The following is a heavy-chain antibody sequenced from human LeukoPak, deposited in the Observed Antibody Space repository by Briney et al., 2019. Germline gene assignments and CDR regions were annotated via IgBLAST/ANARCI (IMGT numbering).Heavy chain of an antibody. V-gene: IGHV1-8*03. CDR2: MNPNSGNT. Sequence: ASVKVSCKASGYTFTSYDINWVRQATGQGLEWMGWMNPNSGNTDYAQKFQGRVTITRNTSISTAYMELSSLRSDDTAVYYCVRSTYSSGWYPYWGQGTLVTVSS. D-gene: IGHD6-19*01. J-gene: IGHJ4*02. CDR3: VRSTYSSGWYPY. CDR1: GYTFTSYD.